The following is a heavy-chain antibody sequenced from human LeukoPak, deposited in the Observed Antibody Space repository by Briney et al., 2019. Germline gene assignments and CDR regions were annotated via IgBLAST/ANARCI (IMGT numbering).Heavy chain of an antibody. CDR1: GFSFSSYG. Sequence: PGRSLRLSWAASGFSFSSYGMHWVRQAPGKGLEWVAFIRLDGRNKDYADSVKGRFSISRDNAKNSLYLQMNSLRAEDTAVYYCARSARGYSGYDAGYWGQGTLVTVSS. J-gene: IGHJ4*02. CDR3: ARSARGYSGYDAGY. V-gene: IGHV3-33*01. D-gene: IGHD5-12*01. CDR2: IRLDGRNK.